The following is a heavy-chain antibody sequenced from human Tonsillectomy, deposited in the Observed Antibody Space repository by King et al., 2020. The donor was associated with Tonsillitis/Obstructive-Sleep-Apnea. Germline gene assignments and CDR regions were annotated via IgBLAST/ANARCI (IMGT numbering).Heavy chain of an antibody. CDR1: GYSFSSHL. CDR3: ARHSGPPVWGFDI. Sequence: AQLVQSGAEVKKPGESLRISCKGSGYSFSSHLNSWVRYILGKGLEWRGRFVPRNVYSNYSPSFQGHVTISADKSIITAYLQWSSLKASDTAMYYCARHSGPPVWGFDIWGQGTMVTVSS. D-gene: IGHD1-26*01. CDR2: FVPRNVYS. J-gene: IGHJ3*02. V-gene: IGHV5-10-1*01.